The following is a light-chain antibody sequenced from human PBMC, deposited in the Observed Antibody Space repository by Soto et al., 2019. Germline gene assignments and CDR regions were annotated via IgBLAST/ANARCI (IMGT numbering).Light chain of an antibody. CDR3: SSYTSSSTLV. CDR1: SSDVGGYNY. Sequence: QSALTQPASVSGSPGQSITISCTGTSSDVGGYNYVSWYQQHPGKAPKLMTYDVSNRPSGVSNRFSGSKSGNTASLTISGLQAEDEADYYCSSYTSSSTLVFGTGTQLTVL. CDR2: DVS. V-gene: IGLV2-14*01. J-gene: IGLJ1*01.